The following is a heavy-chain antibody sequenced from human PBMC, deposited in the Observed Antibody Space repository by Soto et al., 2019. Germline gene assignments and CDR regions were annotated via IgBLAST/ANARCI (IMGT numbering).Heavy chain of an antibody. CDR2: ISYDGSNK. J-gene: IGHJ5*02. CDR3: AKGPQQGWFDP. V-gene: IGHV3-30*18. CDR1: GFTFSSYG. D-gene: IGHD6-13*01. Sequence: GGSLRLSCAASGFTFSSYGMHWVRQAPGKGLEWVAVISYDGSNKYYADSVKGRFTISRDNSKNTLYLQMNSLRAEDTAVYYCAKGPQQGWFDPWGQGTLVTVSS.